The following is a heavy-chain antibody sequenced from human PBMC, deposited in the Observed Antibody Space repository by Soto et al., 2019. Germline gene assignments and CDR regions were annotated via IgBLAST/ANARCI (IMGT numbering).Heavy chain of an antibody. Sequence: ASVKVSCKASGYTFTGYYMHWVRQAPGQGLEWMGWINPNSGGTNYAQKFQGWVTMTRDTSISTAYMELSRLRSDDTAVYYCARERYDYNYYYYGMDVWGQGTTVTVSS. CDR1: GYTFTGYY. CDR2: INPNSGGT. V-gene: IGHV1-2*04. CDR3: ARERYDYNYYYYGMDV. J-gene: IGHJ6*02. D-gene: IGHD1-1*01.